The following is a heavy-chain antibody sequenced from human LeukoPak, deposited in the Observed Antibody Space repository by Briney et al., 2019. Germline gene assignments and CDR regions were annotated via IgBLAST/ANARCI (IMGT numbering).Heavy chain of an antibody. CDR3: AKDHDYYASGPI. CDR1: GFTFGAYW. Sequence: GGSLRLSCAASGFTFGAYWMTWVRQAPGKGLEWVSSTSGSGRNTYYADSVKGRFTISRDNSKNTLYLQMNSLRAEDTAVYYCAKDHDYYASGPIWGQGTMVTVSS. V-gene: IGHV3-23*01. D-gene: IGHD3-10*01. J-gene: IGHJ3*02. CDR2: TSGSGRNT.